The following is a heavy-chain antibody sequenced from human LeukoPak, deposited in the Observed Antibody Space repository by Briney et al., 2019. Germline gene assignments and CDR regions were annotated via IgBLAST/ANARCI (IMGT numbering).Heavy chain of an antibody. CDR3: ARLYCSGGSCFDP. D-gene: IGHD2-15*01. J-gene: IGHJ5*02. V-gene: IGHV5-51*01. Sequence: GESLKISCKGSGYSFTSYWIAWVRQMPGKGLEWMGIIYPGDSDTRYSPSFQGQVTISADKSISTAYLQWSSLKASDTAMHYCARLYCSGGSCFDPWGQGTLVTVSS. CDR2: IYPGDSDT. CDR1: GYSFTSYW.